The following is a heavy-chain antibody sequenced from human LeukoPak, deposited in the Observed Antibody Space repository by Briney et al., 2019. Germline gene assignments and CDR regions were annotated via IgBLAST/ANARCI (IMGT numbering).Heavy chain of an antibody. D-gene: IGHD6-19*01. CDR1: GFTFSSYS. Sequence: GGSLRLSCAASGFTFSSYSMNWVRQAPGKGLEWVSSISSSSSYIYYADSVKGRFTISRDNAKNSLYLQMNSLRAEDTAVYYCASTRSSGWSEGVRFDPWGQGTLVTVSS. CDR3: ASTRSSGWSEGVRFDP. V-gene: IGHV3-21*01. CDR2: ISSSSSYI. J-gene: IGHJ5*02.